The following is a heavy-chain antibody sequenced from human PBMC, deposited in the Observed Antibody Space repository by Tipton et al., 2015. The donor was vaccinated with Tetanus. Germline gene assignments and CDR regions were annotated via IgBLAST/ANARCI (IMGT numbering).Heavy chain of an antibody. CDR1: GFNFRTYS. Sequence: SLRLSCAASGFNFRTYSMNWVRQAPGKGLVWVSYISSSSSIISYADPVKGRSTVSRDNAKNSLYLQLDSLIDEDTAIYYCTRDLGTIYDSWGQGTLVTVSS. CDR2: ISSSSSII. CDR3: TRDLGTIYDS. D-gene: IGHD1-14*01. V-gene: IGHV3-48*02. J-gene: IGHJ4*02.